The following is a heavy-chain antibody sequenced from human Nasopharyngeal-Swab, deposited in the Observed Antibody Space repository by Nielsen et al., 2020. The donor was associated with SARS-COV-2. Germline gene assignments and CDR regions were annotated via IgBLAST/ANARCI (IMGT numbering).Heavy chain of an antibody. CDR1: GFTFSSYG. D-gene: IGHD4-17*01. J-gene: IGHJ3*02. CDR3: ATTVAKAFHI. V-gene: IGHV3-33*03. Sequence: GGSLRLSCAASGFTFSSYGMHWVRQAPGKGLDWVAVIWYDGSNKYYADSVKGRFSISRDNAKNTLFLQMNSLRVEDTAVYYCATTVAKAFHIWGQGTMVTVSS. CDR2: IWYDGSNK.